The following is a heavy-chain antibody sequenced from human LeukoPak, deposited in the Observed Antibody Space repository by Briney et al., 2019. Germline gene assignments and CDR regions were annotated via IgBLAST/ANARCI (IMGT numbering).Heavy chain of an antibody. CDR1: GYTFTGYY. Sequence: GASVKVSCKASGYTFTGYYMHWVRQAPGQGLEWMGRINPNSGGTNYAQKFQGRVTMTRDTSISTAYMELSRLRSDDTAVYYCARDRGYYDSSGYYYFDYWGQGTLVTVSS. CDR3: ARDRGYYDSSGYYYFDY. D-gene: IGHD3-22*01. V-gene: IGHV1-2*06. CDR2: INPNSGGT. J-gene: IGHJ4*02.